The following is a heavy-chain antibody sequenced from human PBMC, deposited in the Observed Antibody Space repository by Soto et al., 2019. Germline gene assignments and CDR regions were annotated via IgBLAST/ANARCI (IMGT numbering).Heavy chain of an antibody. CDR2: MNPNSGNT. D-gene: IGHD3-22*01. V-gene: IGHV1-8*01. Sequence: QVQLVQSGAEVKKPGASVKVSCKASGYTFTSYDINWVRQATGQGLEWMGWMNPNSGNTGYAQKFQGRVTMTRNTSISTAYMELSSLRSEDTAVYYCASHYYDSSGYYFRYGMDVWGQGTTVTVSS. CDR1: GYTFTSYD. CDR3: ASHYYDSSGYYFRYGMDV. J-gene: IGHJ6*02.